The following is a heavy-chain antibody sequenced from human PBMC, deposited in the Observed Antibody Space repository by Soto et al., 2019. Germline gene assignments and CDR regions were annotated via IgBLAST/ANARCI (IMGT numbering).Heavy chain of an antibody. J-gene: IGHJ4*02. D-gene: IGHD6-19*01. CDR2: ISGSGGST. CDR1: GFTFSSYA. CDR3: AKDTRQQWLVSSCDY. V-gene: IGHV3-23*01. Sequence: EVQLLESGGGLVQPGGSLRLFCAASGFTFSSYAMSWVRQAPGKGLEWVSAISGSGGSTYYADSVKGRFTISRDNSKNTLYLQMNSLRAEDTAVYYCAKDTRQQWLVSSCDYWGQGTLVTVSS.